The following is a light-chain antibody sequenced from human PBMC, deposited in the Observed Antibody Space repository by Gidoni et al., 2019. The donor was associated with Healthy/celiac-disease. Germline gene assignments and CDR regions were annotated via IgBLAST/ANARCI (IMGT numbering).Light chain of an antibody. Sequence: IPLTPSPSTLSASVGDRVTITCRASQSISSWLAWYQQKPGKAPKLLIYDASSLESGVPSRFSGSGSGTEFTLTISSLQPDDFATYYCQQYNSYPGTFGQGTKLEIK. CDR2: DAS. J-gene: IGKJ2*02. CDR1: QSISSW. CDR3: QQYNSYPGT. V-gene: IGKV1-5*01.